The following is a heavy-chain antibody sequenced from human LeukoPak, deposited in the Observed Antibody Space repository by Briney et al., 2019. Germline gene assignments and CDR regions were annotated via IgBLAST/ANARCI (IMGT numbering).Heavy chain of an antibody. V-gene: IGHV4-61*02. J-gene: IGHJ6*03. CDR3: ARGRLETMVRGTNYMDV. D-gene: IGHD3-10*01. CDR1: GGSISSGSYY. CDR2: IYTSGST. Sequence: PSETLSLTCTVSGGSISSGSYYWSWVRQPAGKGLEWIGRIYTSGSTNYNPSLKSRVTISVDTSKNQFSLKLSSVTAADTAVYYCARGRLETMVRGTNYMDVWGKGTTVTISS.